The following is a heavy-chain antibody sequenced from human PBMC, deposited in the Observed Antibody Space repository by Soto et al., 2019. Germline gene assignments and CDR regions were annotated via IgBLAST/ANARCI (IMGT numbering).Heavy chain of an antibody. CDR1: TFSMYS. J-gene: IGHJ5*02. Sequence: GGSPRLSCNFTFSMYSMDWVRQAPGKGLEWVASISSGGAYIKYADSVKGRFTISRDNAKNSVSLQMNSLRVDDTAVYFCTRDQGGSYDSWFDPWGQGTLVTVSS. D-gene: IGHD1-26*01. CDR3: TRDQGGSYDSWFDP. V-gene: IGHV3-21*01. CDR2: ISSGGAYI.